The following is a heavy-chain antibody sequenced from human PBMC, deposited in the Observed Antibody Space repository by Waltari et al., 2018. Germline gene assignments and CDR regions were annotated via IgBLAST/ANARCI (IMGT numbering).Heavy chain of an antibody. D-gene: IGHD6-6*01. J-gene: IGHJ4*02. V-gene: IGHV4-59*11. CDR3: ARDPSSSSLGFDY. Sequence: QVQLQESGPGLVKPSETLSLTCTVSGGSISSHYWSWIRQPPGKGLEWIGYIYYSGSTNYNPSLKSRVTISVDTSKNQFSLKLSSVTAADTAVYYCARDPSSSSLGFDYWGQGTLVTVSS. CDR2: IYYSGST. CDR1: GGSISSHY.